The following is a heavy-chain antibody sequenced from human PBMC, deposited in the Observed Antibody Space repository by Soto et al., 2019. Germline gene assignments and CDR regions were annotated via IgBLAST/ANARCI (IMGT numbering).Heavy chain of an antibody. CDR3: ARLPPRDYDSSGYYFDLAYYYGMDV. CDR1: GGSISSSSYY. Sequence: TLSLTCTVSGGSISSSSYYWGWIRQPPGKGLEWIGSIYYSGSTYYNPSLKSRVTISVDTSKNQFSLKLSSVTAADTAVYYCARLPPRDYDSSGYYFDLAYYYGMDVWGQGTTVTVSS. J-gene: IGHJ6*02. V-gene: IGHV4-39*01. D-gene: IGHD3-22*01. CDR2: IYYSGST.